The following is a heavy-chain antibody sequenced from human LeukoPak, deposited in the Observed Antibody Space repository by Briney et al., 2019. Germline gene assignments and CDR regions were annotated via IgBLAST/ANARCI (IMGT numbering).Heavy chain of an antibody. V-gene: IGHV4-59*01. Sequence: SETLSLTCTVSGGSISSYYWSWIRQPPGKGLEWIGYIYYSGSTNYNPSLKSRVTISVDTSKNQFSLKLSSVTAADTAVYYCARGGDSSGYYLWGQGTLVTVSS. CDR2: IYYSGST. CDR1: GGSISSYY. D-gene: IGHD3-22*01. CDR3: ARGGDSSGYYL. J-gene: IGHJ5*02.